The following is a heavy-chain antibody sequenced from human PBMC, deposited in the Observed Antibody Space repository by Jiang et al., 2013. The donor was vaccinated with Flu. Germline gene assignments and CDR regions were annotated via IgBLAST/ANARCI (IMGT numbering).Heavy chain of an antibody. D-gene: IGHD3-10*01. J-gene: IGHJ4*02. Sequence: SLTCTVSGGSISSSSYYWGWIRQPPGKGLEWIGSIYYSGSTYYNPSLKSRVTISVDTSKNQFSLKLSSVTAADTAVYYCASYGSGSYPPLYYFDYWGQGTLVTVSS. CDR2: IYYSGST. CDR3: ASYGSGSYPPLYYFDY. CDR1: GGSISSSSYY. V-gene: IGHV4-39*01.